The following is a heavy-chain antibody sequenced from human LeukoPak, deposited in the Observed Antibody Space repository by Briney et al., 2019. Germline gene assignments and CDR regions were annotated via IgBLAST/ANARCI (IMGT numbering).Heavy chain of an antibody. CDR1: GFTFSSYA. J-gene: IGHJ5*02. CDR2: ISYDGSNK. D-gene: IGHD6-19*01. Sequence: PGGSLRLSCAASGFTFSSYAMHWVRQAPGKGREWVAVISYDGSNKYYADSVKGRFTISRDNSKNTLYLQMNSLRAEDTAVYYCASGWEFDPWGQGTLVTVSS. V-gene: IGHV3-30*04. CDR3: ASGWEFDP.